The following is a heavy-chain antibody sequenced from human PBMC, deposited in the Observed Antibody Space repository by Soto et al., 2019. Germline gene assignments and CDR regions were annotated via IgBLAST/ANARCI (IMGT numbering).Heavy chain of an antibody. CDR1: VFTFSGST. D-gene: IGHD6-13*01. CDR3: TTTPAIAAALF. V-gene: IGHV3-73*01. J-gene: IGHJ1*01. Sequence: PGGSRKLSCAASVFTFSGSTLNWVRQASGKGLEWVGRIRSKANSYATAYAASVKGRFTISRDDSKNTAYLQMNSLKTEDTAVYYCTTTPAIAAALFWGQGTLVTVSS. CDR2: IRSKANSYAT.